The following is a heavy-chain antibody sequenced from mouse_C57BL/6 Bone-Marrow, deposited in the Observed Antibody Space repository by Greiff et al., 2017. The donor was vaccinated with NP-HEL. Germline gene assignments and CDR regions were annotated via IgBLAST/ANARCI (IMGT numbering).Heavy chain of an antibody. CDR2: ISYDGSN. CDR1: GYSITSGYY. D-gene: IGHD1-1*01. J-gene: IGHJ4*01. Sequence: EVQLQESGPGLVKPSQSLSLTCSVTGYSITSGYYWNWIRQFPGNKLEWMGYISYDGSNNYNPSLKNRISITRDTSKNQFFLKLNSVTTEDTATYYCSRGSYYYGSSYYAMDYWGQGTSVTVSS. V-gene: IGHV3-6*01. CDR3: SRGSYYYGSSYYAMDY.